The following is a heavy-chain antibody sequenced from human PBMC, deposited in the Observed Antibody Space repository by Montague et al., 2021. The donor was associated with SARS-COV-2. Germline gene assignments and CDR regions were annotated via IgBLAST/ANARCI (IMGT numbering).Heavy chain of an antibody. CDR2: INCNGGT. D-gene: IGHD3-10*01. CDR1: GGSISSHF. Sequence: SETLSLTCTVSGGSISSHFWSFIRQPPGKGLEWIGYINCNGGTNDNPSLRSRLTMSVDTSKNQFSLQLRSMTPADTAVYFCARATSVRGAVSWFDPWGRGILVTVSS. J-gene: IGHJ5*02. V-gene: IGHV4-59*11. CDR3: ARATSVRGAVSWFDP.